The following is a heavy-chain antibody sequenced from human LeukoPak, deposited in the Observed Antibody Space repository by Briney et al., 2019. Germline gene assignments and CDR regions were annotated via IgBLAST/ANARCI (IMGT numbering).Heavy chain of an antibody. CDR3: ARQIYDILTGYHEAFDI. CDR1: GGSISSGSYY. Sequence: SETLSLTCTVSGGSISSGSYYWSWIRQPAGKGLEWIGRIYTSGCTNYNPSLKSRVTISVDTSKNQFSLKLSSVTAADTAVYYCARQIYDILTGYHEAFDIWGQGTMVTVSS. V-gene: IGHV4-61*02. CDR2: IYTSGCT. J-gene: IGHJ3*02. D-gene: IGHD3-9*01.